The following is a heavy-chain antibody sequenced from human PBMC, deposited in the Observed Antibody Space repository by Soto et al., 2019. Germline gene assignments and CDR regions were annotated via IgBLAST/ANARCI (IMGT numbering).Heavy chain of an antibody. Sequence: EVSRRRSCSSCVFTFSNFLISWFLQAPGNWLEWVANIDVDGSVKNYLDSVRGRFTISRDNAKNSIHLQMSSLRADDTAVYYCVRDGSVTSRCEIYGMEVCGKGTTVSVS. V-gene: IGHV3-7*03. J-gene: IGHJ6*04. CDR1: VFTFSNFL. CDR2: IDVDGSVK. D-gene: IGHD4-17*01. CDR3: VRDGSVTSRCEIYGMEV.